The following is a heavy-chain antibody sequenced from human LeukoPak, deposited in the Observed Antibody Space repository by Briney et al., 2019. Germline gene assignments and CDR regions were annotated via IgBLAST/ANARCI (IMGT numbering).Heavy chain of an antibody. D-gene: IGHD3-3*01. V-gene: IGHV3-30-3*01. J-gene: IGHJ4*02. CDR2: ISYDGSNK. CDR1: GFTFSSYA. Sequence: GGSLRLSCAASGFTFSSYAMHWVRQAPGKGLEWVAVISYDGSNKYYADSVKGRFTISRDNSKNTLYLQMNSLRAEDTAVYYCAKDRGALRFLEWLIEGSYYFDYWGQGTLVTVSS. CDR3: AKDRGALRFLEWLIEGSYYFDY.